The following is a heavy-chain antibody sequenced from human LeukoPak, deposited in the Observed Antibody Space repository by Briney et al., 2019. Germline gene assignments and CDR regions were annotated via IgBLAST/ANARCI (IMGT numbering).Heavy chain of an antibody. J-gene: IGHJ5*02. CDR3: ASGGLTRTNWFDP. D-gene: IGHD4/OR15-4a*01. V-gene: IGHV1-69*13. CDR1: GYTFTSYD. CDR2: IIPIFGTA. Sequence: SVKVSCKASGYTFTSYDINWVRQAPGQGLEWMGGIIPIFGTANYAQKFQGRVTITADESTSTAYMELSSLRSEDTAVYYCASGGLTRTNWFDPWGQGTLVTVSS.